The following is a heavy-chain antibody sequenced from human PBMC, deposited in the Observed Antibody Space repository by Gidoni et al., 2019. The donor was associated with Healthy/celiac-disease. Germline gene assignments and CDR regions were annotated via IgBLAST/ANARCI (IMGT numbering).Heavy chain of an antibody. J-gene: IGHJ4*02. V-gene: IGHV3-7*02. CDR2: IKQDGSEK. D-gene: IGHD6-19*01. Sequence: EVQLVESGGGLVQPGGSLRLSCSASGFTFSGYWMSWVRQAPGKGLEWVANIKQDGSEKYYVDSVKGRFTISRDNAKNSLYLQMNSLRAEDTAVYYCARTAGVYYFDYWGQGTLVTVSS. CDR3: ARTAGVYYFDY. CDR1: GFTFSGYW.